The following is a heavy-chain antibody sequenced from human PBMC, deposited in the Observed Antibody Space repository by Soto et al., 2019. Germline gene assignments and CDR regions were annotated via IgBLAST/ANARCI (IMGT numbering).Heavy chain of an antibody. V-gene: IGHV1-3*01. CDR3: ARDMGFGLSDY. D-gene: IGHD3-10*01. CDR1: GYTFTSYA. CDR2: IKAGNGNT. J-gene: IGHJ4*02. Sequence: ASVKVSCKASGYTFTSYAIYWVRQAPGQRLEWMGWIKAGNGNTKYSQKFQGRVTITRDTSASTAYMELSSLRSEDTAVYYCARDMGFGLSDYWGQGTLVTVSS.